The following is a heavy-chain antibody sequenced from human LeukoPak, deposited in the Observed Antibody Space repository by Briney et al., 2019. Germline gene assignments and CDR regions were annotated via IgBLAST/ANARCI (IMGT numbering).Heavy chain of an antibody. D-gene: IGHD1-7*01. J-gene: IGHJ4*02. CDR1: GGSISGYY. Sequence: SETLSLTCTVSGGSISGYYWSWIRQPPGKGLEYIGYIYYSGSTNYNPSLKSRVTISVDTSKNQFSLKLSSVTAADTAVYYCAIGPFRNWNLIDYWGQGTLVTVSS. CDR3: AIGPFRNWNLIDY. CDR2: IYYSGST. V-gene: IGHV4-59*08.